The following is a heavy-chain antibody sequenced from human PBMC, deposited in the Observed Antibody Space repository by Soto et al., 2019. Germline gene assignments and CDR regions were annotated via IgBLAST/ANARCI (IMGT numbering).Heavy chain of an antibody. CDR3: ARAVRCSGGSCYFDY. CDR2: ISAYNGNT. J-gene: IGHJ4*02. Sequence: ASVKVSCKASGYTFTSYGISWVRQAPGQGLEWMGWISAYNGNTNYAQKLQGRVTMTTDTSTSTAYMELRSLRSDDTAVYYCARAVRCSGGSCYFDYWGQGTLVTVSS. V-gene: IGHV1-18*01. D-gene: IGHD2-15*01. CDR1: GYTFTSYG.